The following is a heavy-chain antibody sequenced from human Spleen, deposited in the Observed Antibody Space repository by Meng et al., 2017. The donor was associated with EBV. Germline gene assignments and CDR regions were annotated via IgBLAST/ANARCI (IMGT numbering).Heavy chain of an antibody. Sequence: QVLIQQWGAGLFKPSATLSLTCAVYDGSFSAFYWNWFRQSPGKGLEWIGEINHSGSTNYNPSLKSRVTMSVDTSKNQFSLKLSSLTAADTAMYYCAIGVTLVRGYWGQGTLVTVSS. D-gene: IGHD3-10*01. CDR1: DGSFSAFY. J-gene: IGHJ4*02. CDR3: AIGVTLVRGY. CDR2: INHSGST. V-gene: IGHV4-34*01.